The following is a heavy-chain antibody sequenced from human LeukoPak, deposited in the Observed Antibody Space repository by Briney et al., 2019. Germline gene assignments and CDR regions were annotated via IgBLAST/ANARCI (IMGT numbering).Heavy chain of an antibody. CDR1: GFTFSTYW. V-gene: IGHV3-74*03. J-gene: IGHJ4*02. Sequence: GGSLRLSCAASGFTFSTYWMHWVRQAPGKGLLWVSRINGDGTSTKYADSVKGRFTISRDNARHTLYLQMNSPRAEDTAVYYCARASTTVPNLLDYWGQGTLVTVSS. D-gene: IGHD4-17*01. CDR3: ARASTTVPNLLDY. CDR2: INGDGTST.